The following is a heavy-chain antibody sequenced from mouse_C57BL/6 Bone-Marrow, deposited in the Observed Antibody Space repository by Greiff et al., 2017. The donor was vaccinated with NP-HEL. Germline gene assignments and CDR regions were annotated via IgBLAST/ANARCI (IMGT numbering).Heavy chain of an antibody. CDR1: GYSITSGYY. Sequence: EVQVVESGPGLVKPSQSLSLTCSVTGYSITSGYYWNWIRQFPGNKLEWMGYISYDGSNNYNPSLKNRISITRDTSKNQFFLKLNSVTTEDTATYYCARARRGMDYWGQGTSVTVSS. J-gene: IGHJ4*01. V-gene: IGHV3-6*01. CDR2: ISYDGSN. D-gene: IGHD3-3*01. CDR3: ARARRGMDY.